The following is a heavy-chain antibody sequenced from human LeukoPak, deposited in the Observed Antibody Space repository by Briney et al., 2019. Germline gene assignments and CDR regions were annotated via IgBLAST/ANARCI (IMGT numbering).Heavy chain of an antibody. CDR2: INPKSGGT. V-gene: IGHV1-2*02. J-gene: IGHJ3*02. Sequence: GASVKVSCKASGYTFTDYYMHWVRQAPGQGLEWMGWINPKSGGTNYAQKFQGRVTMTRDTSISTAYMELSRPRSDDTAVFYCARDLAFGEMVTNRGAFDIWGQGTMVTVSS. CDR1: GYTFTDYY. CDR3: ARDLAFGEMVTNRGAFDI. D-gene: IGHD5-24*01.